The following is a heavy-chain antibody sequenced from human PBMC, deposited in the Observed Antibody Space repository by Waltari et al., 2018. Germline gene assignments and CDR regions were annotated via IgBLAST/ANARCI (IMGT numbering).Heavy chain of an antibody. V-gene: IGHV3-23*01. CDR3: AKRDYYDSSGYDY. Sequence: EVQLLESGGGLVQPGGSLRLSCAASGFTFSSYAMSWVRQAPGKGLEWVSAISGSGGSTYYADSVKGRFTISRDNSKNTLYLQMNSPRAEDTAVYYCAKRDYYDSSGYDYWGQGTLVTVSS. CDR2: ISGSGGST. D-gene: IGHD3-22*01. J-gene: IGHJ4*02. CDR1: GFTFSSYA.